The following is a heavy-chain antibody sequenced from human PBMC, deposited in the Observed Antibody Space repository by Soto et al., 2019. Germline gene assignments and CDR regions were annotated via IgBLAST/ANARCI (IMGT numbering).Heavy chain of an antibody. CDR2: IYSSGST. Sequence: SETLSLTCTVSGCSVSSCSYYWSWIRQPPGKGLEGIGYIYSSGSTNYNPSLKSRVNISVDTSKNQFSLKLSSVTAADTAVYYCARDMRLGAIFGVEGLQGFDPWGQGTLVTVSS. D-gene: IGHD3-3*01. V-gene: IGHV4-61*01. CDR3: ARDMRLGAIFGVEGLQGFDP. J-gene: IGHJ5*02. CDR1: GCSVSSCSYY.